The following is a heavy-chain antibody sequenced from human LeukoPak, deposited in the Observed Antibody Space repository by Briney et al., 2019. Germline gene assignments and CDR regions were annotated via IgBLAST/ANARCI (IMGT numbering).Heavy chain of an antibody. CDR3: AKARRFSKDFFDY. V-gene: IGHV3-23*01. J-gene: IGHJ4*02. CDR1: GFTLSSYA. D-gene: IGHD3-3*01. Sequence: WGSLCLSCAASGFTLSSYANNWVRQAPGKGLEWVSGISGSGGSTYYADSVKGRFSISRDNSKNTLYLQMNSLTAEDTAVYYCAKARRFSKDFFDYWGQGTLVTVSS. CDR2: ISGSGGST.